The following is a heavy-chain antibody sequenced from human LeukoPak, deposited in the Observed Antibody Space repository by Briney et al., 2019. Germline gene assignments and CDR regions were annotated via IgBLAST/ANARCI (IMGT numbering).Heavy chain of an antibody. V-gene: IGHV1-2*02. Sequence: ASVKVSCQASGYTFTGYYMHWVRQAPGQGLEWMGWINPNSGGTNYAQKFQGRVTTTRDTSISTAYMELSRLRSDDTAVYYCARGLTTPYYYYYMDVRDKATTVTVSS. CDR2: INPNSGGT. J-gene: IGHJ6*03. D-gene: IGHD4-11*01. CDR1: GYTFTGYY. CDR3: ARGLTTPYYYYYMDV.